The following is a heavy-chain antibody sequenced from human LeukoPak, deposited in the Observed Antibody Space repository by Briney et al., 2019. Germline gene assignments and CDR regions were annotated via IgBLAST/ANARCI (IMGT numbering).Heavy chain of an antibody. CDR3: ARFHTIFGVVTGFDI. Sequence: SETLSLTCTVSGGSISSGGYYWSWIRQHPGTGLEWIGYIYYSGSTYYNPSLKSRVTISVDTSKNQFSLKLSSVTAADTAVYYCARFHTIFGVVTGFDIWGQGTMVTVSS. D-gene: IGHD3-3*01. J-gene: IGHJ3*02. CDR1: GGSISSGGYY. V-gene: IGHV4-31*03. CDR2: IYYSGST.